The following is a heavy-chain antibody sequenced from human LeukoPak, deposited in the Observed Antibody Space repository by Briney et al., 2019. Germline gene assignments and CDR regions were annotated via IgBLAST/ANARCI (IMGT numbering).Heavy chain of an antibody. CDR1: GGTFSSYA. CDR3: ARDHRDGDMDY. V-gene: IGHV1-69*13. J-gene: IGHJ4*02. Sequence: ASVKVSCKASGGTFSSYAISWVRQAPGQGLAWMGGIIPIFGTANYAQKFQGRVTITADESTSTAYMELSSLRSEDTAAYYCARDHRDGDMDYWGQGTLVTVSS. CDR2: IIPIFGTA. D-gene: IGHD4-17*01.